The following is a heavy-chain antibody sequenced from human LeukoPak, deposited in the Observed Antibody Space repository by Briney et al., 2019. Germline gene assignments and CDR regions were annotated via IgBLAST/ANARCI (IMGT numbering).Heavy chain of an antibody. CDR1: GFTFSSYA. D-gene: IGHD3-22*01. CDR2: ISGSGGST. J-gene: IGHJ1*01. CDR3: AKDRWSYYDSSGSSYFQH. Sequence: PGGSLRLSRAASGFTFSSYAMSWVRQAPGKGLEWVSAISGSGGSTYYADSVKGRFTISRDNSKNTLYLQMNSLRAEGTAVYYCAKDRWSYYDSSGSSYFQHWGQGTLVTVSS. V-gene: IGHV3-23*01.